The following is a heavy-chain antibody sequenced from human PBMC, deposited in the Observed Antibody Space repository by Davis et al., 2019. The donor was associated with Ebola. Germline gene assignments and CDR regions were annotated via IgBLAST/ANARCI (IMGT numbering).Heavy chain of an antibody. CDR1: GGSISSSSYY. D-gene: IGHD3-3*01. CDR2: IYYSGRT. CDR3: ARGLIKNFWSGYSGWFDP. J-gene: IGHJ5*02. Sequence: SETLSLTCTVPGGSISSSSYYWGWIRQPPGKGLGWIGSIYYSGRTYYNPSLKSRVTISVDTSKNQFSLKLSSVTAADTAVYYCARGLIKNFWSGYSGWFDPWGQGTLVTVSS. V-gene: IGHV4-39*01.